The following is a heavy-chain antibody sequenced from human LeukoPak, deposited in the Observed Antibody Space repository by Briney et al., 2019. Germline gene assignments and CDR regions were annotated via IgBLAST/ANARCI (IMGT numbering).Heavy chain of an antibody. CDR3: ARHEDFWSGYYGY. D-gene: IGHD3-3*01. J-gene: IGHJ4*02. CDR1: GGSFSGYY. Sequence: PSETLSLTCAVYGGSFSGYYWSWIRQPPGKGLEWIGEINHSGSTNYNPSLKSRVTISVDTSKNQFSLKLSSVTAAHTAVYYCARHEDFWSGYYGYWGQGTLVTVSS. V-gene: IGHV4-34*01. CDR2: INHSGST.